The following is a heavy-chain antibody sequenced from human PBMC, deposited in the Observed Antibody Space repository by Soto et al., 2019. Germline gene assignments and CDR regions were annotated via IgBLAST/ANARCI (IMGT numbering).Heavy chain of an antibody. CDR2: LNPSGGST. CDR3: ARNDKSGLDY. Sequence: QVQLVQSGAEVKKPGASMKVSCKASGYIFTSYYIHWVRQAPGQGLEWMGFLNPSGGSTSYAQTFQGRVTMTRGTSTSTVYMDLSSLRSEDTAVYFCARNDKSGLDYWGQGTLVTVSS. D-gene: IGHD1-1*01. CDR1: GYIFTSYY. V-gene: IGHV1-46*01. J-gene: IGHJ4*02.